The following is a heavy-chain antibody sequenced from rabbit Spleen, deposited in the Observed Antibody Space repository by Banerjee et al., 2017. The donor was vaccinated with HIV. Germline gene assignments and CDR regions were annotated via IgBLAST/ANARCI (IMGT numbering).Heavy chain of an antibody. V-gene: IGHV1S45*01. J-gene: IGHJ6*01. D-gene: IGHD1-1*01. Sequence: QEQLVESGGDLVKPGASLTLTCTASGFSFSGSHYMCWVRQAPGKGLEWIACMYTGSSGTTYYAIWAKGRFTISKTSSTTVTLQMTSLTAADTATYFCARDTATSFSSYGMDLWGPGTPSPS. CDR1: GFSFSGSHY. CDR2: MYTGSSGTT. CDR3: ARDTATSFSSYGMDL.